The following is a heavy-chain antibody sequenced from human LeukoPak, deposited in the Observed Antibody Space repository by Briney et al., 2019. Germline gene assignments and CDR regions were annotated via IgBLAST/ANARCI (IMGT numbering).Heavy chain of an antibody. CDR1: GFTFSSYA. CDR2: ISGSGGST. Sequence: GESLRLSCAASGFTFSSYAMSWVRQAPGKGLEWVSAISGSGGSTYYADSVKGRFTISRDNSKNTLYLQMNSLRAEDTAVYYCAKSKVRGVILDYWGQGTLVTVSS. CDR3: AKSKVRGVILDY. D-gene: IGHD3-10*01. J-gene: IGHJ4*02. V-gene: IGHV3-23*01.